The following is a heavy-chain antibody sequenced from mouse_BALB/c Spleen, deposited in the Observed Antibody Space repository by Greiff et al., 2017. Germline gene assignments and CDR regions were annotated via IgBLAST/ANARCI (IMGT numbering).Heavy chain of an antibody. CDR2: INPGSGGT. J-gene: IGHJ4*01. Sequence: QVQLQQSGAELVRPGTSVKVSCKASGYAFTNYLIEWVKQRPGQGLEWIGVINPGSGGTNYNEKFKGKATLTADKSSSTAYMQLSSLTSDDSAVYFCARGDYDEEGAMDYWGQGTSVTVSS. D-gene: IGHD2-4*01. CDR1: GYAFTNYL. V-gene: IGHV1-54*01. CDR3: ARGDYDEEGAMDY.